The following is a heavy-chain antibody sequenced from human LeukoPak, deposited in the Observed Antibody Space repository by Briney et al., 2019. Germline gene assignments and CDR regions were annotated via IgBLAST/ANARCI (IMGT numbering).Heavy chain of an antibody. CDR3: AKERSFGTWLGDY. CDR2: ISYDGSNK. V-gene: IGHV3-30-3*01. J-gene: IGHJ4*02. CDR1: GFTFSSSA. D-gene: IGHD2/OR15-2a*01. Sequence: PGGSLRLSCAASGFTFSSSAMSWVRQAPGKGLEWVAVISYDGSNKYYADSVKGRFTISRDNSKNTLYLQMNSLRAEDTAIYYCAKERSFGTWLGDYWGQGTLVTVSS.